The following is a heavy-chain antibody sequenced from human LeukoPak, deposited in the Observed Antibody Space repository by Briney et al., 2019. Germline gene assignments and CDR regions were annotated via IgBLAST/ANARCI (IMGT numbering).Heavy chain of an antibody. CDR2: IHHSGST. CDR1: GGSFSGHY. V-gene: IGHV4-34*01. J-gene: IGHJ4*02. Sequence: SETLSLTCAVYGGSFSGHYWGWIRQPPGKGLEWIGEIHHSGSTKYNPSLKSRVTISVDTSKNQFSLKLNSVTAADTAVYYCSRGIWPPDYWGQGTLVTVSS. D-gene: IGHD3-16*01. CDR3: SRGIWPPDY.